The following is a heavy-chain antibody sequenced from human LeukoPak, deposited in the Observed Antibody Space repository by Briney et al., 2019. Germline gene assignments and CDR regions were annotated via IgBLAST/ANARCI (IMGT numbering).Heavy chain of an antibody. D-gene: IGHD2-15*01. V-gene: IGHV4-59*01. J-gene: IGHJ2*01. CDR2: IYYSGST. Sequence: PSETLSLTCTVSGGSISSYYWSWIRQPPGKGLEWIGYIYYSGSTNYNPSLKSRVSISVDTSKNQFSLKLSFVTAADTAVYYCARVGYCSHGSCLRLDWYLDLWGRGTLVTVSS. CDR1: GGSISSYY. CDR3: ARVGYCSHGSCLRLDWYLDL.